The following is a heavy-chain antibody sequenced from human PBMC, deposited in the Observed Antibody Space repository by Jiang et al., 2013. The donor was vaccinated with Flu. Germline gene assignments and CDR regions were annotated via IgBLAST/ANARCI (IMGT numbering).Heavy chain of an antibody. D-gene: IGHD2-2*01. CDR3: ARDGNIYCSSTSCYGFFDY. Sequence: TFSSYAMHWVRQAQARAGVAAVISYDGTNKYHADSGKGRFTISRDNSKNTLYLQMNSPRAEDTAVYYCARDGNIYCSSTSCYGFFDYWGQGTLVTVSS. J-gene: IGHJ4*02. V-gene: IGHV3-30-3*01. CDR2: ISYDGTNK. CDR1: TFSSYA.